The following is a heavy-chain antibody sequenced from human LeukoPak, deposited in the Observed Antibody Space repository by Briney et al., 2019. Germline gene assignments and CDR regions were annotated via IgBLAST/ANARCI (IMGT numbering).Heavy chain of an antibody. Sequence: GGSLRLSCAASGFTFSSYAMSWVRQAPGKGLEWVSAISTSGGNTYYADSVKGRFTISRDNSKNTLYLQMNSLRADDTAVYYCARQNTPHGNFDYWGQGILVTVSS. CDR1: GFTFSSYA. CDR2: ISTSGGNT. D-gene: IGHD1-26*01. CDR3: ARQNTPHGNFDY. V-gene: IGHV3-23*01. J-gene: IGHJ4*02.